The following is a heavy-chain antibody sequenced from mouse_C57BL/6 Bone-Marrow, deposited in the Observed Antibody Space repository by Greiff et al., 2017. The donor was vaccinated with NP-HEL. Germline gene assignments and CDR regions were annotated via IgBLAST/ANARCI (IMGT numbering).Heavy chain of an antibody. CDR2: IDTETGGT. J-gene: IGHJ2*01. CDR1: GYTFTDYE. D-gene: IGHD1-1*01. V-gene: IGHV1-15*01. Sequence: QVQLQQSGAGLVRPGASVTLSCKASGYTFTDYEMHWVRQTPVHGLEWVGSIDTETGGTAYNQKFKGQAILTADKSSSTAYMELRSLTSEDSAVYYCTRYPGSSYNYWGQGTTLTVSS. CDR3: TRYPGSSYNY.